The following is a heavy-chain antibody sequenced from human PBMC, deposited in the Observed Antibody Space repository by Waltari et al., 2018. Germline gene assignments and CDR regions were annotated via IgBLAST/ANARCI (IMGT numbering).Heavy chain of an antibody. Sequence: QVQLVQSGAEVKKPGASVKVSCKASGYTFTGYYMHWVRQAPGQGLEWMGWINPNSGGTNYAQKFQGRVTMTRDTSISTAYMELSRLRSDDTAVYYCARLEDCTGGNCYSGKHYAVDVWGPGTTVTVSS. CDR3: ARLEDCTGGNCYSGKHYAVDV. CDR1: GYTFTGYY. J-gene: IGHJ6*02. CDR2: INPNSGGT. V-gene: IGHV1-2*02. D-gene: IGHD2-15*01.